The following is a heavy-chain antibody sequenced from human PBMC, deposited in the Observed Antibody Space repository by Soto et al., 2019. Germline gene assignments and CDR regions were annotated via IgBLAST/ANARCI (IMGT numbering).Heavy chain of an antibody. V-gene: IGHV4-38-2*01. CDR3: ARGLGYCSTSSCSSDYFDY. CDR2: SYHTGST. CDR1: GYSLRSGYY. D-gene: IGHD2-2*01. Sequence: SETLSLTCVVSGYSLRSGYYWGLFRQPPGKGLEWIESSYHTGSTYYNPSLKSRVTISVDTSKNQFSLKLSSVTAADTAVYYCARGLGYCSTSSCSSDYFDYWGQGTLVTVSS. J-gene: IGHJ4*02.